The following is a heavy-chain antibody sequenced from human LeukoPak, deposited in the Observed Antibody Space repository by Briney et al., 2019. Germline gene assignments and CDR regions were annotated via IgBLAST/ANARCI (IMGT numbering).Heavy chain of an antibody. CDR3: ARGSPLFDY. V-gene: IGHV4-4*02. CDR2: IYLSGST. CDR1: GGSISSSNW. Sequence: SGTLSLTCTVSGGSISSSNWWSWVHQPPGKGLEWIGEIYLSGSTNYNPSLKSRVTISLDNSKNQFSLKLSSVTAADTAVYYCARGSPLFDYWGQGTLVTVSS. J-gene: IGHJ4*02.